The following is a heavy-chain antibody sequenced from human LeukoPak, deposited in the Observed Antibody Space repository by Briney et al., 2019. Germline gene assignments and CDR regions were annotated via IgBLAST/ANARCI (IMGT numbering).Heavy chain of an antibody. J-gene: IGHJ3*02. V-gene: IGHV4-59*01. CDR1: GGSISSYY. CDR3: ARVRVVNDDDAFDI. D-gene: IGHD3-3*01. CDR2: IYYSGST. Sequence: PSETLSLTCTVSGGSISSYYWSWIRQPPGKGLEWIGYIYYSGSTNYNPSLKSRVTISVDTSKNQFSLKLSSVTAADTAVYYCARVRVVNDDDAFDIWGQRTMVTVSS.